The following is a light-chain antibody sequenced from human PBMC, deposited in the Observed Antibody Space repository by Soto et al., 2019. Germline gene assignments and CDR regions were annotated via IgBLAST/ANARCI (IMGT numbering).Light chain of an antibody. CDR3: SSYTSSSTLDV. CDR1: SSDVGGYNY. V-gene: IGLV2-14*01. J-gene: IGLJ1*01. CDR2: DVS. Sequence: QSAMTQPASVSGSPRQSLTSSCTGTSSDVGGYNYVSWYQQHPGKAPKLMIYDVSNRPSGVSNRFSGSKSGNTASLTISGLQAEDEADYYCSSYTSSSTLDVFGTGTKVTV.